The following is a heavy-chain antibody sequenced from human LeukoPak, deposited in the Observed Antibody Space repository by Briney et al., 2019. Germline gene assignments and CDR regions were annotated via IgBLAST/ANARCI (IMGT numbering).Heavy chain of an antibody. J-gene: IGHJ4*02. CDR2: INPNSGGT. CDR1: GYTFTGYY. Sequence: GASVKVSCKASGYTFTGYYMHWVRQAPGQGLECMGRINPNSGGTNYAQKFQGRVTMTRDTSISTAYMELSRLRSDDTAVYYCARDVSGVPAHWGQGTLVTVSS. CDR3: ARDVSGVPAH. D-gene: IGHD6-19*01. V-gene: IGHV1-2*06.